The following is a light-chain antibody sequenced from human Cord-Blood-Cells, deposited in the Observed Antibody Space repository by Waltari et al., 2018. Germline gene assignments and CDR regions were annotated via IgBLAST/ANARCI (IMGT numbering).Light chain of an antibody. J-gene: IGLJ2*01. V-gene: IGLV3-1*01. CDR1: KLGDKY. Sequence: SYELTQPPSVSVSPGQTASITCSGGKLGDKYACWYQQKPGQSPVLVIYQDSKRPSVIPERFSGSNSGNTATLTISGTQAMDEADYYCQAWDSSTVVFGGGTKLTVL. CDR2: QDS. CDR3: QAWDSSTVV.